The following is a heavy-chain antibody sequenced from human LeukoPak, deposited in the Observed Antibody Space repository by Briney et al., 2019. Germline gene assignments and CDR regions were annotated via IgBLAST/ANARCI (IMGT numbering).Heavy chain of an antibody. V-gene: IGHV4-34*01. D-gene: IGHD3-22*01. Sequence: NPSETLSLTCAVYGGSFSGYYWSWIRQPPWKGLEWIGEINHSGSTNYNPSLKSRVTISVDTSKNQFSLKLSSVTAADTAVYYCASLPHSGYYPIWGQGTLVTVSS. CDR1: GGSFSGYY. CDR2: INHSGST. J-gene: IGHJ4*02. CDR3: ASLPHSGYYPI.